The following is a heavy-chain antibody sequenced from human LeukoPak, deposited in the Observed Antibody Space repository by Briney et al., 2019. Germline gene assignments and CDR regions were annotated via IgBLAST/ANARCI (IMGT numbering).Heavy chain of an antibody. J-gene: IGHJ4*02. CDR1: GFTFSNAW. V-gene: IGHV3-15*01. D-gene: IGHD4-17*01. Sequence: PGGSLRLSCAASGFTFSNAWMSWVRQAPGKGLDWVGRIKSKADGGITDYAAPVKGRFTISRDDSENTLYLKMNSLKTEDTAVYYCTTDGDYGDYVPPGYWGQGTLVTVSS. CDR3: TTDGDYGDYVPPGY. CDR2: IKSKADGGIT.